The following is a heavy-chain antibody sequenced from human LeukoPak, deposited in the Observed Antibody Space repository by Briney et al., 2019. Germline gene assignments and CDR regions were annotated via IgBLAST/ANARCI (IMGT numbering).Heavy chain of an antibody. CDR2: ISGSGGST. CDR1: GFTFSSYA. CDR3: AKGDCSSTSCYRYGWFDP. D-gene: IGHD2-2*01. J-gene: IGHJ5*02. Sequence: GGSLRLSCAASGFTFSSYAMSWVRQAPGKGLEWVSAISGSGGSTYYADSVKGRFTISRDNSKNTLYLQMNSLRAEDTAVYYCAKGDCSSTSCYRYGWFDPWGQGTLVTVSS. V-gene: IGHV3-23*01.